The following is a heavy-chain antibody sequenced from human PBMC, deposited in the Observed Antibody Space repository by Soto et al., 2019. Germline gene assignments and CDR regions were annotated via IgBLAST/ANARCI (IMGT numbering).Heavy chain of an antibody. V-gene: IGHV3-30*18. CDR1: GFSFISHG. CDR2: ISYDGNNK. CDR3: AKDHLPTTITTPWFDP. D-gene: IGHD4-17*01. Sequence: SLRLSCEASGFSFISHGMHWVRQAPGKGLEWLAVISYDGNNKYYADSVKGRFSISRDNYKNTLYLQMNSLRAEDTAVYYCAKDHLPTTITTPWFDPWGQGTLVTVSS. J-gene: IGHJ5*02.